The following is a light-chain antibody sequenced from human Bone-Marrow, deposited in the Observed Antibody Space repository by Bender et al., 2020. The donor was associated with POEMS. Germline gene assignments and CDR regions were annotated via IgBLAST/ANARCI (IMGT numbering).Light chain of an antibody. CDR1: SSDVGGYNY. CDR3: CSYTSRSTLAV. V-gene: IGLV2-8*01. J-gene: IGLJ3*02. Sequence: QSALTQPPSASGSPGQSVTISCTGTSSDVGGYNYVSWYQQHPGKAPKLMIYEVSKRPSGVPDRFSGSKSGNTASLTVSGLQAEDEANYYCCSYTSRSTLAVFGGGTKLTVL. CDR2: EVS.